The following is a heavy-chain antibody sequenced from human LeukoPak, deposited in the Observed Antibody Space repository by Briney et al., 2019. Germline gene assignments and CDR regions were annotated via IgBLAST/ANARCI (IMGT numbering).Heavy chain of an antibody. Sequence: ASVKVSCKASGYTFTNHGIVWVRQAPGQGLEWMGWISAYNGHTNYAQKLQGRVTMTTETSTSTAYMELRSLRSDDTAVYYCARDRHDILTGSLNWFDPWGQGTLVTVSS. D-gene: IGHD3-9*01. J-gene: IGHJ5*02. CDR2: ISAYNGHT. CDR3: ARDRHDILTGSLNWFDP. CDR1: GYTFTNHG. V-gene: IGHV1-18*01.